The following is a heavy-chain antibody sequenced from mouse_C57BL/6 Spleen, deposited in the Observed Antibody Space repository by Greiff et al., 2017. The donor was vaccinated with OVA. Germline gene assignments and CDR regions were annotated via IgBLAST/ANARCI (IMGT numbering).Heavy chain of an antibody. Sequence: QVQLQQPGAELVKPGASVKLSCKASGYTFTSYWMQWVKQRPGQGLEWIGEIDPSDSYTNYNQKFKGKATLTVDTSSSTDYMQLSSLTSEDSAVYYCGRYYFDYWGQGTTLTVSS. CDR1: GYTFTSYW. V-gene: IGHV1-50*01. CDR3: GRYYFDY. J-gene: IGHJ2*01. CDR2: IDPSDSYT.